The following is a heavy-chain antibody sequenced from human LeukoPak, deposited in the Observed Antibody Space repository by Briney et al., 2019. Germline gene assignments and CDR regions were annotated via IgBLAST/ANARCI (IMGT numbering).Heavy chain of an antibody. V-gene: IGHV3-9*01. J-gene: IGHJ4*02. D-gene: IGHD5-18*01. CDR1: GFTFYDYA. Sequence: GGSLRLSCAASGFTFYDYAMHWVRHAPGKGLEWVSGISWNSGTIGHADSVKGRFTISRDNAKDSLYLQMNSLRTDDTALYYCARGLEKGYSYGIDYWGQGTLVTVSS. CDR2: ISWNSGTI. CDR3: ARGLEKGYSYGIDY.